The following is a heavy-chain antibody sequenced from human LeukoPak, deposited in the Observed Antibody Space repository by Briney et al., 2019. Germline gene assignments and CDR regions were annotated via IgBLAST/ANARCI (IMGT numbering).Heavy chain of an antibody. V-gene: IGHV4-34*01. D-gene: IGHD6-25*01. Sequence: SETLCLTCAVYGGSFSGYYWSWIRQPPGKGLEWIGEINHSGSTNYNPSLKSRVTISVDTSKNQFSLKLSSVTAADTAVYYCARAADYYYMDVWGKGTTVTVSS. CDR1: GGSFSGYY. J-gene: IGHJ6*03. CDR2: INHSGST. CDR3: ARAADYYYMDV.